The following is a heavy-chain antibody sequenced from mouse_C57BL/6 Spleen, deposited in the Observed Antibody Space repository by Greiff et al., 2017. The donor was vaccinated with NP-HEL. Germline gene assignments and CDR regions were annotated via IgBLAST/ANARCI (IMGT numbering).Heavy chain of an antibody. V-gene: IGHV5-12*01. Sequence: EVQGVESGGGLVQPGGSLKLSCAASGFTFSDYYMYWVRQTPEKRLEWVAYISNGGGSTYYPDTVKGRFTIYRDNAKNTLYLQMSRLKSEDTAMYYCARHSTYSKALDSWGQGTPVTASS. CDR3: ARHSTYSKALDS. CDR2: ISNGGGST. D-gene: IGHD2-10*01. J-gene: IGHJ4*01. CDR1: GFTFSDYY.